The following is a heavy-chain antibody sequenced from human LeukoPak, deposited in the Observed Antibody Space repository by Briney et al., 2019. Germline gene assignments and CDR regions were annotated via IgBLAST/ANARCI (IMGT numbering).Heavy chain of an antibody. J-gene: IGHJ6*02. CDR1: GYTFTSYG. Sequence: ASVKVSCKASGYTFTSYGISWVRQAPGQGLEWMGWISAYNGNTNYAQKLQGRVTMTTDTSTSAAYMELRSLRSDDTAVYYCARENSGYDLGYYYYYGMDVWGQGTTVTVSS. D-gene: IGHD5-12*01. CDR2: ISAYNGNT. CDR3: ARENSGYDLGYYYYYGMDV. V-gene: IGHV1-18*01.